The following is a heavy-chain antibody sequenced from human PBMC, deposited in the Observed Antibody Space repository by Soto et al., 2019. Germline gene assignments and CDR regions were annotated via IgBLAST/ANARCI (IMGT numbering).Heavy chain of an antibody. J-gene: IGHJ4*02. Sequence: QVQLVQSGAEVKKPGSSVKVSCKASGGTFSSYAISWVRQAPGQGLEWMGGIIPIFGTANYAQKFQGRVTITADESTSTAYMELSSLRSEDTAVDYCSRGEYCSGGSCAAIDYWGQGTLVTVSS. V-gene: IGHV1-69*01. CDR2: IIPIFGTA. CDR1: GGTFSSYA. CDR3: SRGEYCSGGSCAAIDY. D-gene: IGHD2-15*01.